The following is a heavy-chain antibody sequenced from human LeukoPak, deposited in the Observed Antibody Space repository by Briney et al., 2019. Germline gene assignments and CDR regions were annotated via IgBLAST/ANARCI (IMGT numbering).Heavy chain of an antibody. V-gene: IGHV4-59*01. CDR1: GGSISSYY. D-gene: IGHD3-22*01. CDR2: IYYSGST. J-gene: IGHJ4*02. CDR3: ARVGIYDSSGYYYLALGY. Sequence: SETLSLTCAVSGGSISSYYWSWIRQPPGKGLEWIGYIYYSGSTNYNPSLKSRVTISVDTSKNQFSLKLSSVTAADTAVYYCARVGIYDSSGYYYLALGYWGQGTLVTVSS.